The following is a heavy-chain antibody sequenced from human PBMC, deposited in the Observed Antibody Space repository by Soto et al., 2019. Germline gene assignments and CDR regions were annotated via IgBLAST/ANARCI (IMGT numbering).Heavy chain of an antibody. Sequence: SETLSLTCAVSGGSISSGGYSWGWIRQPPGKGLEWIGYMYHSGSTYYNPSLKSRVTISIDRSKNQFSLKLSSVTAADTAVYYCARVPDYWGQGIQVTVSS. D-gene: IGHD2-2*01. CDR1: GGSISSGGYS. V-gene: IGHV4-30-2*01. CDR3: ARVPDY. J-gene: IGHJ4*02. CDR2: MYHSGST.